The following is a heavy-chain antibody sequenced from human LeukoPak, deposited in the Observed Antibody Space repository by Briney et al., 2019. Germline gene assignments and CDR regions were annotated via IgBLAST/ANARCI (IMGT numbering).Heavy chain of an antibody. D-gene: IGHD5-18*01. V-gene: IGHV3-23*01. J-gene: IGHJ4*02. CDR2: ISGSGGDT. CDR3: ARDESYGCFDY. Sequence: GGSLRLSCAASGFTFSSYAMAWVRQAPGKGLEWVSSISGSGGDTYYADSVKGRFTISRDNSKNALYLQMNSLRAEDTAVYYCARDESYGCFDYWGQGTLVTVSS. CDR1: GFTFSSYA.